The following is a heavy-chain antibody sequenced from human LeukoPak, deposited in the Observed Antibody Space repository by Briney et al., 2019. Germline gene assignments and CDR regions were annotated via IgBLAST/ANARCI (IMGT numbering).Heavy chain of an antibody. J-gene: IGHJ3*02. CDR3: ARDLGPHDAFDI. D-gene: IGHD3-16*01. CDR1: GGSISSGGYY. Sequence: SQTLSLTCTVSGGSISSGGYYWSWIRQHPGKGLEWIGYIYYSGSTYYNPSLKSRATISVDTSKNQFSLKLSSVTAADTAVYYCARDLGPHDAFDIWGQGTMVTVSS. CDR2: IYYSGST. V-gene: IGHV4-31*03.